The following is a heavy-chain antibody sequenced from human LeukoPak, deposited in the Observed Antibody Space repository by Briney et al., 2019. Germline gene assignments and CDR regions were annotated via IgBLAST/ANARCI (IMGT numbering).Heavy chain of an antibody. Sequence: SETLSLTCTVSGGSISSYYWSWIRQPPGKGLEWIGYIYYSGSTNYNPSLKSRVTISVDTSKNQFSLKLSSVTAADTAVYYCARRCTNGVCYMRDNWFDPWGQGTLVTVSS. CDR3: ARRCTNGVCYMRDNWFDP. CDR1: GGSISSYY. CDR2: IYYSGST. D-gene: IGHD2-8*01. V-gene: IGHV4-59*01. J-gene: IGHJ5*02.